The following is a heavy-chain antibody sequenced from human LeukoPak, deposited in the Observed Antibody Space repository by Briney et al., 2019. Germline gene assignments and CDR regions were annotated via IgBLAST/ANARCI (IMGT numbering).Heavy chain of an antibody. Sequence: PGGSLRLSCAASGFTFSSYWMSWVRQAPGKGLEWVANIKQDGSEKYYVDSVKGRFTISRDNAKNSLYLQMDSLRPEDTAVYYCAKDGDTMSGTYYYDMDVWGKGTTVTIS. V-gene: IGHV3-7*01. CDR3: AKDGDTMSGTYYYDMDV. CDR1: GFTFSSYW. D-gene: IGHD1-26*01. CDR2: IKQDGSEK. J-gene: IGHJ6*03.